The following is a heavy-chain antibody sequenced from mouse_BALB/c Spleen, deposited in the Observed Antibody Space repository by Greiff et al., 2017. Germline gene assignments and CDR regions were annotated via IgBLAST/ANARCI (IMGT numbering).Heavy chain of an antibody. CDR1: GYSITSGYY. D-gene: IGHD2-10*01. CDR2: ISYDGSN. CDR3: ARAYYGNYPDY. Sequence: EVQLVESGPGLVKPSQSLSLTCSVTGYSITSGYYWNWIRQFPGNKLEWMGYISYDGSNNYNPSLKNRISITRDTSKNQFFLKLNSVTTEDTATYYCARAYYGNYPDYWGQGTTLTVSS. V-gene: IGHV3-6*02. J-gene: IGHJ2*01.